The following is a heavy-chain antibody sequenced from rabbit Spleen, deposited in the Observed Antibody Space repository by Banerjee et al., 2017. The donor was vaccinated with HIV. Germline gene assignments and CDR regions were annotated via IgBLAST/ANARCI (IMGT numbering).Heavy chain of an antibody. J-gene: IGHJ4*01. D-gene: IGHD1-1*01. V-gene: IGHV1S45*01. CDR2: IFTGSDST. Sequence: QQQLEESGGGLVKPGGTLTLTCKASGIDFSSYYYMCWVRQAPGKGLEWIGCIFTGSDSTYYASWAKGRFTISKTSSTTVTLQVTSLTAADTATYFCTRDDGSGHYIDGYFDLWGPGTLVTVS. CDR1: GIDFSSYYY. CDR3: TRDDGSGHYIDGYFDL.